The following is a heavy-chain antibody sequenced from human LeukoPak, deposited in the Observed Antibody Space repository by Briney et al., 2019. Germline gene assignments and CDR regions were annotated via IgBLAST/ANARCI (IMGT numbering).Heavy chain of an antibody. V-gene: IGHV3-30*02. J-gene: IGHJ6*03. CDR3: ARRPYETYYYYYYMDV. Sequence: GGSLRLSCAASGFTFSTYDMHWVRQAPGKGLEWVAFIRYDGSNKYYADSVKGRFTISRDNSKNTLYLQMNSVRAEDTAIYYCARRPYETYYYYYYMDVWGKGTTVTVSS. D-gene: IGHD5-12*01. CDR1: GFTFSTYD. CDR2: IRYDGSNK.